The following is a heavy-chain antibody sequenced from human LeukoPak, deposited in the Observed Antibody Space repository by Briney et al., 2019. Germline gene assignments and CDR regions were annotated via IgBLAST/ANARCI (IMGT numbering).Heavy chain of an antibody. CDR3: AVSLVTSYYFYGMDV. Sequence: ASVKVSCKTSGYTFTSYGISWVRRAPGQGLEWMGWISVYNGNTNYAQKLQGRVTLTTDTSTNTAYMELRSLRSDDTAVYYCAVSLVTSYYFYGMDVWGQGTTVIVSS. J-gene: IGHJ6*02. V-gene: IGHV1-18*01. CDR2: ISVYNGNT. CDR1: GYTFTSYG.